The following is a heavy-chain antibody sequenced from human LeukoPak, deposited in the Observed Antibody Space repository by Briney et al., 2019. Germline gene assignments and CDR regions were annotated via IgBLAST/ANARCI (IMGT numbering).Heavy chain of an antibody. J-gene: IGHJ4*02. CDR1: GFTFSSYS. V-gene: IGHV3-21*01. CDR3: ARVKADTSGWDY. D-gene: IGHD6-19*01. CDR2: ISSTSSYI. Sequence: GGSLRLPCAASGFTFSSYSMNWVRQAPGKGLEWVSSISSTSSYINYADSLKGRFTISRDNAKNSLFLQMKSLTAEDTAVYYCARVKADTSGWDYWGQGTLVTVSS.